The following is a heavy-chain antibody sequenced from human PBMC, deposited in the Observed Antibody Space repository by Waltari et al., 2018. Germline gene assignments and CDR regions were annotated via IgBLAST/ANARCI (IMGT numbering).Heavy chain of an antibody. Sequence: EVQLVVSGGGWVQPGGSLSITWKPSGFLFSNYEMNWVRQAPGKGLEWVSYMRSSGKTTHNVDSVKGRFSISRDNGKNSLYLQMNSLRVEDTAVYFCATDHVRGWYPFENWGQGTLVTVSS. D-gene: IGHD6-19*01. CDR1: GFLFSNYE. V-gene: IGHV3-48*03. CDR2: MRSSGKTT. J-gene: IGHJ4*02. CDR3: ATDHVRGWYPFEN.